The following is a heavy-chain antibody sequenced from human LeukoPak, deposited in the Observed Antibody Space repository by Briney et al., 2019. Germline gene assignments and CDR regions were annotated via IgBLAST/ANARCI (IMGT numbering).Heavy chain of an antibody. D-gene: IGHD6-13*01. CDR2: IKQDVTEK. J-gene: IGHJ5*02. CDR3: ARERGTSGYSSSWYPYNWFDP. Sequence: GGSLRLSCAASGFTFSSYAMHWVRQAPGKGLEWVAYIKQDVTEKYYVDSVKGRFSISRDNAKNSLYLQMNSLRAEDTALYYCARERGTSGYSSSWYPYNWFDPWGQGTLVTVSS. CDR1: GFTFSSYA. V-gene: IGHV3-7*03.